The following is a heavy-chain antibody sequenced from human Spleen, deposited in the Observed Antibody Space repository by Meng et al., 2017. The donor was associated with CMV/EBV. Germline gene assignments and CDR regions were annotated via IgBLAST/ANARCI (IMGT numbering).Heavy chain of an antibody. Sequence: GESLKISCAASGFTFSSYAMHWVRQAPGKGLEWVAVIVYDGSDKYYADSVKGRFTISRDNSKNTLYLQMNSLRAEDTAVYYCARPYRFSNHYYYYGMDVWGQGTTVTVSS. CDR1: GFTFSSYA. CDR3: ARPYRFSNHYYYYGMDV. J-gene: IGHJ6*02. V-gene: IGHV3-30*04. CDR2: IVYDGSDK. D-gene: IGHD3-16*02.